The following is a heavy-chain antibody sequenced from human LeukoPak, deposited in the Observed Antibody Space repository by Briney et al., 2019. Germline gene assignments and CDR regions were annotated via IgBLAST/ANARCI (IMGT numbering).Heavy chain of an antibody. CDR3: ATSSSGGSFNI. Sequence: GGSLRLSCTASGFTFSDYYMTWIRQAPGKGLEWVSYISGSGNTKYYADSVKGRFTVSRDNAKKSLYLQMNSLRAEDTALYYCATSSSGGSFNIWGQGTMVTVSS. J-gene: IGHJ3*02. CDR2: ISGSGNTK. V-gene: IGHV3-11*01. CDR1: GFTFSDYY. D-gene: IGHD6-19*01.